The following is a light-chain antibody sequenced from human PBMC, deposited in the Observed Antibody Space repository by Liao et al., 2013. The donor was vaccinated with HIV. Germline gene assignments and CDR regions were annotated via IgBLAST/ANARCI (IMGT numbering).Light chain of an antibody. CDR1: ALPKQY. CDR2: KDS. Sequence: SYELTQPPSVSVSPGQTARITCSGDALPKQYAYWYQQKPGQAPVLVIYKDSERPSGIPERFSGSNSGNTATLTISRVEPGDEADYYCQVWDTSSAHQVFGGGTKLTVL. V-gene: IGLV3-25*02. J-gene: IGLJ3*02. CDR3: QVWDTSSAHQV.